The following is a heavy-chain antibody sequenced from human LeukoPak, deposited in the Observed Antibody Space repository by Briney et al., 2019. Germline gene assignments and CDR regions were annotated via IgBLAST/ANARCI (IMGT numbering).Heavy chain of an antibody. V-gene: IGHV6-1*01. CDR3: ATTVTTRDAFDI. J-gene: IGHJ3*02. D-gene: IGHD4-17*01. CDR1: GDSVSSNSAA. CDR2: TYYRSSWFN. Sequence: SQTLSLTCAISGDSVSSNSAAWHWIRQSPSRGLEWLGRTYYRSSWFNDYAVSVKSRITINPDTSKNQFSLQLYSVTPEDTAVYSCATTVTTRDAFDIWGQGTMVTVSS.